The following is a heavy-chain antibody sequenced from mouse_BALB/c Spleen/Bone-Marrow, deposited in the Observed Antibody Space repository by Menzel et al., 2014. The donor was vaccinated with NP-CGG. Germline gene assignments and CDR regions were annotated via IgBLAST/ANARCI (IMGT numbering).Heavy chain of an antibody. Sequence: VQLRQSGAELVRPGTSVKVSCKASGYAFTNYLIEWVKQRPGQGLEWIGVNNPGSGGTNYNEKFKGKATLTADKSSSTVYMQLSSLTSDDSAIYFCARSIYDGYSEAMDYWGQGTSVTVSS. V-gene: IGHV1-54*03. J-gene: IGHJ4*01. D-gene: IGHD2-3*01. CDR1: GYAFTNYL. CDR3: ARSIYDGYSEAMDY. CDR2: NNPGSGGT.